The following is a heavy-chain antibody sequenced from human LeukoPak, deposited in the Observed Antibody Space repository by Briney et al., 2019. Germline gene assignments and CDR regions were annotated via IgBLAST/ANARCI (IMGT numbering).Heavy chain of an antibody. J-gene: IGHJ4*02. D-gene: IGHD5-12*01. CDR2: FDPEDGET. Sequence: ASVKVSCKVSGYTLTELSMHWVRQAPGKGLEWMGGFDPEDGETIYAQKFQGRVTMTEDTSTDTAYIELSSLRSEDTAVYYCATSPPRNIVATAYYWGQGTLVTVSS. CDR3: ATSPPRNIVATAYY. V-gene: IGHV1-24*01. CDR1: GYTLTELS.